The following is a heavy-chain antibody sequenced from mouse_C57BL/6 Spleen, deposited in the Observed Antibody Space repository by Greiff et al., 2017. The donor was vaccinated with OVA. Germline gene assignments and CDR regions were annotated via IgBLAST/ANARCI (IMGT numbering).Heavy chain of an antibody. CDR2: IYPGSGST. CDR1: GYTFTSYW. D-gene: IGHD2-1*01. V-gene: IGHV1-55*01. J-gene: IGHJ4*01. CDR3: ARGEDGNYAGGAMDY. Sequence: QVQLQQSGAELVKPGASVKMSCKASGYTFTSYWITWVKQRPGQGLEWIGDIYPGSGSTNYNEKFKSKATLTVDTSSSTAYMQLSSLTSEDSAVYYCARGEDGNYAGGAMDYWGQGTSVTVSS.